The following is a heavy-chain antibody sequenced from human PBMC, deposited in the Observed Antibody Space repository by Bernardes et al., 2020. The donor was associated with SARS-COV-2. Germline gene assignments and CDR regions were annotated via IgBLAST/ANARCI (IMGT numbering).Heavy chain of an antibody. Sequence: ASAKASCEASGYTFSGNYMHWVRETPGQGLEWMGWINPNSGGPNYAQKFQGRVTMTRDTSISTAYMELSRLRSDDTAVYYCARDPTRIRGDLDYWGQGTLVTVSS. CDR3: ARDPTRIRGDLDY. CDR2: INPNSGGP. D-gene: IGHD2-2*01. V-gene: IGHV1-2*02. J-gene: IGHJ4*02. CDR1: GYTFSGNY.